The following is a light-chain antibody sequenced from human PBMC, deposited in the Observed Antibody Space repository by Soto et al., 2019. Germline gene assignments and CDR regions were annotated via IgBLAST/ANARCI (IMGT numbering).Light chain of an antibody. CDR2: GNS. J-gene: IGLJ1*01. Sequence: QSVLTQPPSVSGAPGQRVTISCTGSSSNIGAGYDVHWYQQLPGTAPKLLIYGNSNRPSGVPDRFSGSKSGTSAPLAITGLQAEDEADYYCQSYDSSLSHGVFGTGTKGTVL. CDR3: QSYDSSLSHGV. CDR1: SSNIGAGYD. V-gene: IGLV1-40*01.